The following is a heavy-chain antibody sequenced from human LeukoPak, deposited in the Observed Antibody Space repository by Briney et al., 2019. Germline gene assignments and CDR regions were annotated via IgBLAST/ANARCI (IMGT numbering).Heavy chain of an antibody. CDR3: ARGLLGFMRSDYSNYWDNWFDP. V-gene: IGHV1-18*01. Sequence: ASVKVSCKSSGYTFTSYGISWVRQAPGQGLEWMGWISVYNGNTNYAQKFQGRVTITRNTSISTAYMELSSLRFEDTAVYYCARGLLGFMRSDYSNYWDNWFDPWGQGTLVTVSS. D-gene: IGHD4-11*01. CDR1: GYTFTSYG. CDR2: ISVYNGNT. J-gene: IGHJ5*02.